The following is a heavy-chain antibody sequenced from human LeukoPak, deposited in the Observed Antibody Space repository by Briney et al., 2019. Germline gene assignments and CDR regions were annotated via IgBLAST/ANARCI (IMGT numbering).Heavy chain of an antibody. V-gene: IGHV4-34*01. CDR2: INHSGST. J-gene: IGHJ6*03. CDR1: GGSFSGYY. Sequence: PSETLSLTCAVYGGSFSGYYWSWIRQPPGKGLEWIGEINHSGSTNYNPSLKSRVTISVDTSKDQFSLKLSPVTAADTAVYYCATRDGDAYYYMDVWGKGTTVTVSS. D-gene: IGHD5-24*01. CDR3: ATRDGDAYYYMDV.